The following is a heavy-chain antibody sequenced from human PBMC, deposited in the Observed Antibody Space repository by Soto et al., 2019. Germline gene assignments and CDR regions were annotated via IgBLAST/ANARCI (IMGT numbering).Heavy chain of an antibody. V-gene: IGHV5-51*01. J-gene: IGHJ6*02. Sequence: EVQLVQSGAEVKKPGESLKISCKGSGYSFTSYWIGWVRQMPGKGLEWMGIIYPGDSDTRYSPSFQGQVTISADKSISTAYLQWSSLKASDTAMYYCARTENYDILTGWGYYYYGMDVWGQGTTVTVSS. CDR1: GYSFTSYW. CDR2: IYPGDSDT. CDR3: ARTENYDILTGWGYYYYGMDV. D-gene: IGHD3-9*01.